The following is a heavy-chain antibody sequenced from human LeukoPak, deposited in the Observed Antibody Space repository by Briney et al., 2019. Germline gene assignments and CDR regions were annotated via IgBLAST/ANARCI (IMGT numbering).Heavy chain of an antibody. CDR2: TTGSGDTT. J-gene: IGHJ4*02. CDR1: GFIFRNYA. V-gene: IGHV3-23*01. CDR3: AKWGDYDILTGYYLSDF. D-gene: IGHD3-9*01. Sequence: GGSLRLSCAASGFIFRNYAMSWVRQAPGKGLQWVAATTGSGDTTYYGDSVMGRFTISRDNSKNTLYLEVNTLRAEDTAVYYCAKWGDYDILTGYYLSDFWGQGTLVTVSS.